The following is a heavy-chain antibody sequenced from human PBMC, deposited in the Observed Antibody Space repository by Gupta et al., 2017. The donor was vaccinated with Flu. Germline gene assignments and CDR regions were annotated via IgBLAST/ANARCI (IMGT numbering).Heavy chain of an antibody. V-gene: IGHV4-34*01. D-gene: IGHD6-19*01. Sequence: PGKGLEWIGQINHAGDTNYNPSLKSRITISIDTSKNHFSLTLSSVTAADTAVYFCARPTAGYTTGWYGGHFDYWGQGTLVTVSS. CDR2: INHAGDT. CDR3: ARPTAGYTTGWYGGHFDY. J-gene: IGHJ4*02.